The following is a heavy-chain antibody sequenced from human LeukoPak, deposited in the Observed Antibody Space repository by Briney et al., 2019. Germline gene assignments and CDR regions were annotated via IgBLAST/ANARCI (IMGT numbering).Heavy chain of an antibody. D-gene: IGHD4-17*01. CDR3: AELGGYGRN. CDR1: GFTFSNHH. J-gene: IGHJ4*02. CDR2: INHSGGT. Sequence: GSLRLSCSASGFTFSNHHMTWIRQPPGKGLEWIGEINHSGGTNYNPSLKSRVTISVDTSKNQFSLKLSSVTAADTAVYYCAELGGYGRNWGQGTLVTVSS. V-gene: IGHV4-34*08.